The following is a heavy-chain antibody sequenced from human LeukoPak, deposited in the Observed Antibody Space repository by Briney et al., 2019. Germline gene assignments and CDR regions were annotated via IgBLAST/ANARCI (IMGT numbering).Heavy chain of an antibody. CDR1: GGSISGYY. CDR2: IYYSGST. Sequence: SETLSLTCSVSGGSISGYYWSWIRQPPGKGLEWIGYIYYSGSTNYNPSLKSRVSISLDMSKNQFSLKLNSVTAADTAVYYWARGGSYFGYWGQGTLVTVSS. CDR3: ARGGSYFGY. J-gene: IGHJ4*02. V-gene: IGHV4-59*01. D-gene: IGHD1-26*01.